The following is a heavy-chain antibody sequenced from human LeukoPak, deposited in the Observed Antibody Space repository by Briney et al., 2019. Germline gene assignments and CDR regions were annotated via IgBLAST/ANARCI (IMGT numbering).Heavy chain of an antibody. J-gene: IGHJ6*02. Sequence: GGSLRLSCAASGFTFSSYAMSWVRQAPGKGLEWVSAISGSGGSTYYADSVKGRFTISRDNSKNTLYLQMNSLRAEDTAVYYCANLADCSGGSCYSGYYYGMDVWGQGTTVTVSS. V-gene: IGHV3-23*01. D-gene: IGHD2-15*01. CDR1: GFTFSSYA. CDR3: ANLADCSGGSCYSGYYYGMDV. CDR2: ISGSGGST.